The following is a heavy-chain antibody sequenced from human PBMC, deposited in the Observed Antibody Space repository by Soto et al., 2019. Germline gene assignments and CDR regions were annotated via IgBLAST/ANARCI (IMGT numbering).Heavy chain of an antibody. V-gene: IGHV3-33*01. CDR1: GFAFSNYG. Sequence: QVQLVESGGGVVQPGRSLRLSCTASGFAFSNYGMHWVRQTPGKGLEWVAVIWFDGSKKFHADSVEGRFTISRDNSKNKVYLQMNSLRAEDTAVYYCGRAGISGTSQLGRVDPWGQGTLVTVSS. CDR3: GRAGISGTSQLGRVDP. D-gene: IGHD1-7*01. J-gene: IGHJ5*02. CDR2: IWFDGSKK.